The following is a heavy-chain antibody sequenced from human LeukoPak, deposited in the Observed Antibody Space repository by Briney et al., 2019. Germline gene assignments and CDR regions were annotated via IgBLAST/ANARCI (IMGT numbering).Heavy chain of an antibody. CDR3: AREHGDSSSSGSTYYFDY. CDR1: GFTFSSYS. CDR2: ITSSSSYI. Sequence: PGGSLRLSCAASGFTFSSYSMNWVRQAPGKGLEWVSSITSSSSYIYYADSVRGRFTISRDNAKNSLYLQMNSLRAEDTAVYYCAREHGDSSSSGSTYYFDYWGQGTLVTVSS. V-gene: IGHV3-21*01. J-gene: IGHJ4*02. D-gene: IGHD6-6*01.